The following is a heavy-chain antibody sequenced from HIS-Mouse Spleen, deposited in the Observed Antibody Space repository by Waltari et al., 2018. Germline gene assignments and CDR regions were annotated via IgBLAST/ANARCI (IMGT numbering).Heavy chain of an antibody. D-gene: IGHD4-4*01. CDR1: GYLFTSYD. CDR2: MNPNSGNT. Sequence: QVQLVQSGAEVKKPGASVKVSCKASGYLFTSYDINWVGQATGQGLEWMGWMNPNSGNTGYAQKFQGRVTMTRNTSISTAYMELSSLRSEDTAVYYCARGHDYSNYFDYWGQGTLVTVSS. CDR3: ARGHDYSNYFDY. V-gene: IGHV1-8*01. J-gene: IGHJ4*02.